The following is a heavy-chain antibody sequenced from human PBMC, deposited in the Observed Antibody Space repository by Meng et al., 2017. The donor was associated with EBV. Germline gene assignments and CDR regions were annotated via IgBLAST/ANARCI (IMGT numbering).Heavy chain of an antibody. V-gene: IGHV1-69*01. D-gene: IGHD3-10*01. CDR1: GGPFRSDA. J-gene: IGHJ4*02. CDR3: ASESGRGFTPDF. CDR2: LIPMSGAP. Sequence: VQVEQSGAEVRRPGSSGKISCKPSGGPFRSDAFSWVRQGPGQGLEWLGGLIPMSGAPHYAQKFQDRVTITADEYTRTHYMELSSLRSDDTAMYYCASESGRGFTPDFWGQGTLVTVSS.